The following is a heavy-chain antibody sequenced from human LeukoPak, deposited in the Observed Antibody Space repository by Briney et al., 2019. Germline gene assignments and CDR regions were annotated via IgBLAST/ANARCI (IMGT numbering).Heavy chain of an antibody. CDR3: ARDGNYGDSGLDGFDI. J-gene: IGHJ3*02. CDR1: GYSISSGYH. D-gene: IGHD4-17*01. CDR2: FYHSAST. Sequence: SETLSLTCTVSGYSISSGYHWGWIRQPPGKGLEWIGSFYHSASTHYNPSLKSRVTISVDKSKNQFSLKLSSATAADTAVYYCARDGNYGDSGLDGFDIWGQGTMVTVSS. V-gene: IGHV4-38-2*02.